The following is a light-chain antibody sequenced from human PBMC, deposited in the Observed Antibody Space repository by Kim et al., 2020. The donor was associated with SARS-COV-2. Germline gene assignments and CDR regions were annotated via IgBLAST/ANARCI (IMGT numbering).Light chain of an antibody. J-gene: IGLJ3*02. CDR1: SSDVGSYNL. Sequence: QSALTQPASVSGSPGQSITISCTGTSSDVGSYNLVSWYQQHPGKAPKLMIYEGSKRPSGVSNRFSGSKSGNTASLTISGLQAEDEADYYCCSYAGSSTPLGFGGGTQLTVL. CDR2: EGS. CDR3: CSYAGSSTPLG. V-gene: IGLV2-23*01.